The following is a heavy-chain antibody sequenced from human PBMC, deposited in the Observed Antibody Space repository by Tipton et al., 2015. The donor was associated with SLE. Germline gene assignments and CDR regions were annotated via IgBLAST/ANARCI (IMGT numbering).Heavy chain of an antibody. CDR1: GGSFSGYY. CDR2: INHSGRT. CDR3: ARAGPVGRYFDWVGC. D-gene: IGHD3-10*01. Sequence: TLSLTCAVYGGSFSGYYWSWYRQPPGKGLEWIGEINHSGRTNYNPSLKSRVTISVDMSKNQFSLKLSSVTAADAAVYYCARAGPVGRYFDWVGCWGQGALVAVSS. V-gene: IGHV4-34*01. J-gene: IGHJ5*01.